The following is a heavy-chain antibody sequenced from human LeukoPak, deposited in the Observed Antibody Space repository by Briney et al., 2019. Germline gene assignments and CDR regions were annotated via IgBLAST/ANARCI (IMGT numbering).Heavy chain of an antibody. V-gene: IGHV1-46*01. D-gene: IGHD1-1*01. CDR2: INPSGGST. CDR3: ARGTTDAY. J-gene: IGHJ4*02. Sequence: GASVKVSCKASGYTFTSNDIHWVRQAPGQGLEWMGIINPSGGSTRYAQKFQGRVTMTGDPSTRTVYMELSSLTSDDTAVYYCARGTTDAYWGQGTPVTVSS. CDR1: GYTFTSND.